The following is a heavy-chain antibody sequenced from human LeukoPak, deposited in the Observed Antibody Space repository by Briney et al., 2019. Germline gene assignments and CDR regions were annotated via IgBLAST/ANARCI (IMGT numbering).Heavy chain of an antibody. CDR3: AGAGGITGTLDY. D-gene: IGHD1-20*01. J-gene: IGHJ4*02. CDR2: IYYSGST. V-gene: IGHV4-59*01. CDR1: GGSISSYY. Sequence: SETLSLTCTVSGGSISSYYWSWIRQPPGKGLEWIAYIYYSGSTNYNPSLKSRVTISVDTSKNQFSLKLSSVTAADTAVYYCAGAGGITGTLDYWGQGTLVTVSS.